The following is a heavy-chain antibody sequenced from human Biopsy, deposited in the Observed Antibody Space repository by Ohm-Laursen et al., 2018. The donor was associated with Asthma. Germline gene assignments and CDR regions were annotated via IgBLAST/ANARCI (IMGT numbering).Heavy chain of an antibody. CDR2: ISPVFGST. D-gene: IGHD3-16*01. Sequence: SVKVSCKASGDSFSNYAISWVRQAPGLGLEWMGGISPVFGSTNIAQKFQGRVTISADIFTKTAYLEVSSLRSDDTAVYYCARIKIRIGAGTDRYFDLWGRGTLVTVSS. V-gene: IGHV1-69*06. CDR1: GDSFSNYA. CDR3: ARIKIRIGAGTDRYFDL. J-gene: IGHJ2*01.